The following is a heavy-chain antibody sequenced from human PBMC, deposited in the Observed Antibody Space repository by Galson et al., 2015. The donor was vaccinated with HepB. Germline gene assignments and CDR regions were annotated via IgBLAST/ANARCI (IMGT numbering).Heavy chain of an antibody. CDR2: IDSSSTTL. V-gene: IGHV3-48*02. CDR3: ARESSLDY. J-gene: IGHJ4*02. Sequence: SLRLSCAASGFTFNTDSMNWVRQAPGKGLEWLSYIDSSSTTLYYADSVKGRFTISRDNAKNSLYLQMNSLREGDTAVYYCARESSLDYWGQGTLVTVSS. CDR1: GFTFNTDS.